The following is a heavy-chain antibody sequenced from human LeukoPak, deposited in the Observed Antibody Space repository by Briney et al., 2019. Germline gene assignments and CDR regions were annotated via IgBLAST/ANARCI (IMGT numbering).Heavy chain of an antibody. CDR2: MNPNSGNT. Sequence: ASVKVSCKASGYTFTSYGINWVRQATGQGLEWMGWMNPNSGNTGYAQKFQGRVTMTRNTSISTAYMELSSLRSEDTAVYYCARGLRLRRVPAARGDYYFDYWGQGTLVTVSS. CDR3: ARGLRLRRVPAARGDYYFDY. D-gene: IGHD2-2*01. CDR1: GYTFTSYG. J-gene: IGHJ4*02. V-gene: IGHV1-8*01.